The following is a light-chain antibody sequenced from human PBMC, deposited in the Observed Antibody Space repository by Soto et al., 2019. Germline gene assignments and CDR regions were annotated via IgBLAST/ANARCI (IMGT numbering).Light chain of an antibody. CDR2: RTS. J-gene: IGLJ3*02. CDR1: TGAVTSAYA. Sequence: QALVAPEPSLTVSPGGTYTLTSASSTGAVTSAYAPAWFQQKPGQAPRALIYRTSNKHSWTPARFSGSRLGGKAALTLSGVQTEDEAEYYCLLYYGYGRVFGGGSKVTV. CDR3: LLYYGYGRV. V-gene: IGLV7-43*01.